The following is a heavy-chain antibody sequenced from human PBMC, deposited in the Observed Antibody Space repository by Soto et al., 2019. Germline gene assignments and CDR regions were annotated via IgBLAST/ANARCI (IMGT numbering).Heavy chain of an antibody. CDR3: AKARTAYYYYGMDV. V-gene: IGHV3-23*01. Sequence: VQSGGSLRLSCAASGFKFSSYDMNWVRQAPGKGLEWVSGISGSGGTTYYADSVKGRFTISRDNPKNTLYLQMNTLRAEDTAVYYCAKARTAYYYYGMDVWGQGTTVSVSS. CDR2: ISGSGGTT. D-gene: IGHD2-2*01. J-gene: IGHJ6*02. CDR1: GFKFSSYD.